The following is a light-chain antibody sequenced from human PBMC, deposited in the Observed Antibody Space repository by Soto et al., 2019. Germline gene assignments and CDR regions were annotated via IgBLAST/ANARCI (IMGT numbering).Light chain of an antibody. V-gene: IGLV1-40*01. Sequence: QSVLTQPPSVSGSPGQTVTISCTGSSSNIGAGYDVPWYQQLPGTAPKLLIYGNSNRPSGVPDRFSGSKSGTSASLAITGLQAEDEADYYCQSYDSSLSGLVFGGGTKVTVL. CDR3: QSYDSSLSGLV. CDR2: GNS. CDR1: SSNIGAGYD. J-gene: IGLJ2*01.